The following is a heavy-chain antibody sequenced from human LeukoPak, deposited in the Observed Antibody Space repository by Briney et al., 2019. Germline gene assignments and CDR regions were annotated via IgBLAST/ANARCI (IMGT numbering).Heavy chain of an antibody. Sequence: ASVKVSCKASGYTLTGYYIHWGRQASGQGLEWMGWISPNSGGTKYAQKFQGRVTMTRDTSISTAYMELSSLTSDDTAVYYCARDPLRGSSGWYEWGQGTLVTVSS. V-gene: IGHV1-2*02. J-gene: IGHJ4*02. CDR3: ARDPLRGSSGWYE. CDR1: GYTLTGYY. D-gene: IGHD6-19*01. CDR2: ISPNSGGT.